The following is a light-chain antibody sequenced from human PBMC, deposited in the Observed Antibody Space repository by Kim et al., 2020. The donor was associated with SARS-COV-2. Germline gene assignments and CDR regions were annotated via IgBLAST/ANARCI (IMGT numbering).Light chain of an antibody. CDR1: QSVSSSY. CDR3: QQYGNSPHT. CDR2: GAS. J-gene: IGKJ1*01. Sequence: PGERATLSCRASQSVSSSYLAWYQQKPGQAPRLLIYGASSRATGVPDRFSGSGSGTDFTLTITRLEPEDVAVYYCQQYGNSPHTFGQGTKVDIK. V-gene: IGKV3-20*01.